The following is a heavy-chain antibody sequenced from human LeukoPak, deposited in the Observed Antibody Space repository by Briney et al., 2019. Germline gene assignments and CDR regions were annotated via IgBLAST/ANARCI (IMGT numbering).Heavy chain of an antibody. CDR2: INTNTGNP. CDR1: GYTFTSYA. V-gene: IGHV7-4-1*02. J-gene: IGHJ4*02. D-gene: IGHD5-18*01. CDR3: AREGAAMADFDY. Sequence: ASVKVSSKASGYTFTSYAMNWVRQAPGQGLEWMGWINTNTGNPTYAQGFTGRFVFSLDISVSTAYLQISSLKAEDTAVYYCAREGAAMADFDYWSQGTLVTVSS.